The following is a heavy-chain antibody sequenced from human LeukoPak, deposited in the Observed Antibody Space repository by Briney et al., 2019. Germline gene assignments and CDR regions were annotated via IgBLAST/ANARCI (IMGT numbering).Heavy chain of an antibody. CDR2: ISGSGGST. CDR1: GFTFSSYG. J-gene: IGHJ6*03. CDR3: ARDEAARDSGWYPHYYYMDV. Sequence: PGGSLRLSCAASGFTFSSYGMSWVRQAPGKELEWVSAISGSGGSTYYADSVKGRFTISRDNSKNTLYLQMNSLRAEDTAVYYCARDEAARDSGWYPHYYYMDVWGKGTTVTVSS. D-gene: IGHD6-19*01. V-gene: IGHV3-23*01.